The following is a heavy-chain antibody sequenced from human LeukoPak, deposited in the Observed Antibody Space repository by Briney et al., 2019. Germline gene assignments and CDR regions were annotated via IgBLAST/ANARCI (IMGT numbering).Heavy chain of an antibody. D-gene: IGHD6-13*01. CDR1: GYTFTSYD. V-gene: IGHV1-8*01. J-gene: IGHJ3*02. CDR2: MNPNSGNT. CDR3: ARGLVSSSWLRGLDAVDI. Sequence: ASVKVSCKASGYTFTSYDINWVRQATGQGLEWMGWMNPNSGNTGYAQKFQGRVTMTRNTSISTAYMELSSLRSEDTAVYYCARGLVSSSWLRGLDAVDIWGQGTMVTVSS.